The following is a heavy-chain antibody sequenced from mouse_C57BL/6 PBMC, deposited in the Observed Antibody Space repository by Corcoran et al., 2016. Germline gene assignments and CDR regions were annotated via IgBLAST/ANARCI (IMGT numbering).Heavy chain of an antibody. V-gene: IGHV1-19*01. Sequence: EVQLQQSGPVLVKPGASVKMSCKASGFTFTDYYMNWVKQSHGKSLEWIGVINPYNGGTTYNQNFKGKATLTVDKSSSTAYMELNSLTSEDSAVYYCARTIAYWGQGTLVTVSA. J-gene: IGHJ3*01. CDR3: ARTIAY. CDR2: INPYNGGT. CDR1: GFTFTDYY.